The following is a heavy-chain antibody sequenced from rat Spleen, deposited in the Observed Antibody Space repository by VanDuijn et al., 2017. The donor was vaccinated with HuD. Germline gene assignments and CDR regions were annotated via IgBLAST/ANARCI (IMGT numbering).Heavy chain of an antibody. CDR1: GYSITSNF. D-gene: IGHD1-4*01. Sequence: EVQLQESGPGLVKPSQSLSLTCSVTGYSITSNFWGWIRKFPGNKMEWMGYISYSGSTSYNPSLKSRIPITREASTSQFFLQLNSVTTEDTATYYCASDDSGYWYFDFWGPGTMVTVSS. CDR2: ISYSGST. J-gene: IGHJ1*01. V-gene: IGHV3-1*01. CDR3: ASDDSGYWYFDF.